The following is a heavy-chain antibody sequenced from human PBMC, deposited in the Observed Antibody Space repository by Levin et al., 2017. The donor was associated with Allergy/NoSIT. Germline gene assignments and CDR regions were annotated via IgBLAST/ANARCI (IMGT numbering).Heavy chain of an antibody. CDR2: ISSSGSTI. J-gene: IGHJ6*02. D-gene: IGHD6-13*01. Sequence: GESLKISCAASGFTFSDYYMSWIRQAPGKGLEWVSYISSSGSTIYYADSVKGRFTISRDNAKNSLYLQMNSLRAEDTAVYYCARDKWEGSSWSRRLHYYGMDVWGQGTTVTVSS. CDR1: GFTFSDYY. CDR3: ARDKWEGSSWSRRLHYYGMDV. V-gene: IGHV3-11*01.